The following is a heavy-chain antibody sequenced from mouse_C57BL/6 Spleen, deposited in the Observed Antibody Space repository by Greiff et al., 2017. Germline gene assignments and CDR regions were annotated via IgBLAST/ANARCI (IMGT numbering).Heavy chain of an antibody. CDR2: IFPEDGGP. CDR1: GTTFPGSE. J-gene: IGHJ1*03. Sequence: VQRVESGPELVKPGASVRLSAKASGTTFPGSELTGVKQRPGRGLGGIGWIFPEDGGPRSNEKFKGKATLTVDTSSSTAYMELHSLTSEDSAVYFCARGDLGYWYFDVWGTGTTVTVSS. D-gene: IGHD3-3*01. CDR3: ARGDLGYWYFDV. V-gene: IGHV1-85*01.